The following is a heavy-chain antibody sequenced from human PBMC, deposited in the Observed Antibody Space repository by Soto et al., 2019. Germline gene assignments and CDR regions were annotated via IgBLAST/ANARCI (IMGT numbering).Heavy chain of an antibody. CDR3: ASQHFSSWHFDY. V-gene: IGHV4-31*03. CDR1: GGSISSGGYY. D-gene: IGHD6-13*01. J-gene: IGHJ4*02. CDR2: IYYSGST. Sequence: PSETLSLTCTVSGGSISSGGYYWSWIRQHPGKGLEWIGYIYYSGSTYYNTSLKSRVTISVDTSKNQFSLKLSSVTAADTAVYYCASQHFSSWHFDYWGQGTLVTVSS.